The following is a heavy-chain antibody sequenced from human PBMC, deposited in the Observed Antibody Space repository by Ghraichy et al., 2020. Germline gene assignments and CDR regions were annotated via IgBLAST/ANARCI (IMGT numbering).Heavy chain of an antibody. CDR3: ARREAIAVAGGNWFDP. Sequence: SETLSLTCTVSGGSISSSSYYWGWIRQPPGKGLEWIGSIYYSGSTYYNPSLKSRVTISVDTSKNQFSLKLSSVTAADTAVYYCARREAIAVAGGNWFDPWGQGTLVTVSS. CDR2: IYYSGST. J-gene: IGHJ5*02. D-gene: IGHD6-19*01. CDR1: GGSISSSSYY. V-gene: IGHV4-39*01.